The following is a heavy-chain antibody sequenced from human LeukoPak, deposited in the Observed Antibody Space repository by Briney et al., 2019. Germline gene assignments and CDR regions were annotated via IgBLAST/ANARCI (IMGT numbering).Heavy chain of an antibody. V-gene: IGHV1-18*01. CDR2: ISAYNGNA. CDR1: GYTFTSYG. J-gene: IGHJ4*02. CDR3: ASSLRRSTTGYFDY. D-gene: IGHD2-2*01. Sequence: ASVKVSCKASGYTFTSYGISWVRQAPGQGLEWMGWISAYNGNANYAQKLQGRVTMTTDTSTSTAYMELRSLRSDDTAVYYCASSLRRSTTGYFDYWGQGTLVTVSS.